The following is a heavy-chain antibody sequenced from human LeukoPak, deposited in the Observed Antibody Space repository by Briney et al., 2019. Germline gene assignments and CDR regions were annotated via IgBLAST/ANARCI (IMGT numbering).Heavy chain of an antibody. J-gene: IGHJ4*02. V-gene: IGHV3-53*01. D-gene: IGHD4/OR15-4a*01. CDR1: GFTFSGYG. Sequence: GGSLRLSCAASGFTFSGYGMHWVRQAPGKGLEWVSFIYSDNTHYSDSVKGRFTISRDNSKNTLYLQMNSLRAEDTAVYYCARRAGAYSHPYDYWGQGTLVTVSS. CDR2: IYSDNT. CDR3: ARRAGAYSHPYDY.